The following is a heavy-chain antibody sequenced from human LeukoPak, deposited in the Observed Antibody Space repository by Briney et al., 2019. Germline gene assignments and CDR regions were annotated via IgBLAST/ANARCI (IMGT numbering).Heavy chain of an antibody. V-gene: IGHV3-21*01. CDR2: ISSSSSYI. J-gene: IGHJ4*02. D-gene: IGHD4-17*01. CDR3: ARDPSPYGDYVFDY. CDR1: GFTFSSYS. Sequence: PGGSLRLSCAASGFTFSSYSMNWVRQAPGKGPEWVSSISSSSSYIYYADSVKGRFTISRDNAKNSLYLQMNSLRAEDTAVYYCARDPSPYGDYVFDYWGQGTLVTVSS.